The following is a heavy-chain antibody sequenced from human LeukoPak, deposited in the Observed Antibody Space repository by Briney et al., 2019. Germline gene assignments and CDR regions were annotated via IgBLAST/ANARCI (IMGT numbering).Heavy chain of an antibody. CDR2: IWYDGSNK. CDR3: ARDPLAHFGVLINYYYYYMDV. D-gene: IGHD3-3*01. Sequence: GGSLSLSCAASGFTFSSYGMHWVRQAPGKGLEWVAVIWYDGSNKYYADSVKGRFTISRDNSKNTLYLQMNSLRAEDTAVYYCARDPLAHFGVLINYYYYYMDVWGKGTTVTVSS. V-gene: IGHV3-33*01. J-gene: IGHJ6*03. CDR1: GFTFSSYG.